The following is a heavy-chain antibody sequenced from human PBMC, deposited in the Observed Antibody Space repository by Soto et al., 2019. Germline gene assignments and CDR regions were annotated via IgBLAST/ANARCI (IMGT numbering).Heavy chain of an antibody. V-gene: IGHV3-21*01. CDR2: ISSSSSYI. J-gene: IGHJ6*02. CDR1: GFTFSSYS. CDR3: AKTYCGGDCYESSYYYYGMDV. Sequence: EVQLVESGGGLVKPGGSLRLSCAASGFTFSSYSMNWVRQAPGKGLEWVSSISSSSSYIYYADSVKGRFTISRDNAKNSLYLQMNSLSAEDTAVYYCAKTYCGGDCYESSYYYYGMDVWGQGTTVTVSS. D-gene: IGHD2-21*02.